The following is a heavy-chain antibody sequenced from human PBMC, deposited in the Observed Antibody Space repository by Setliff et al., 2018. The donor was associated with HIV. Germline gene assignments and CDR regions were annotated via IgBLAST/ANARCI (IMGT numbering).Heavy chain of an antibody. CDR1: GFTFSGFA. V-gene: IGHV3-23*01. CDR3: AKDREYDDSMWGGLYDAFEM. J-gene: IGHJ3*02. Sequence: PGESLKISCAASGFTFSGFAMSWVRQAPGKGLEWVATVGGSGTGTYYGNSVKGRFTVSRDNSKGTLDLQMNSLRAEDTALYYCAKDREYDDSMWGGLYDAFEMWGRGTMVTVSS. D-gene: IGHD2-21*02. CDR2: VGGSGTGT.